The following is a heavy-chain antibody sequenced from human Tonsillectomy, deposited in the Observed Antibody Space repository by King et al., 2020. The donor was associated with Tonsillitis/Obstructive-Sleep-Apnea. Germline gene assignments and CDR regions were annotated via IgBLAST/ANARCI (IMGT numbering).Heavy chain of an antibody. CDR3: ARSSWNYGYYYYMDV. V-gene: IGHV4-34*01. D-gene: IGHD1-7*01. Sequence: VQLQQWGAGLLKPSETLSLTCAVYGGSFNGYYWSWIRQPPGKGLEWIGEINHSGSTNYNPSLKSRVTISVDTSKNQFSLKLSSVTAAVTAVYYCARSSWNYGYYYYMDVWGKGTTVTVSS. CDR1: GGSFNGYY. CDR2: INHSGST. J-gene: IGHJ6*03.